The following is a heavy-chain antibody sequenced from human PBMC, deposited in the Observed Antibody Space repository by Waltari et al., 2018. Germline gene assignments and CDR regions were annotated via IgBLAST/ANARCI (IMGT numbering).Heavy chain of an antibody. CDR1: GFRFEDYA. V-gene: IGHV3-9*01. CDR2: ISWSSETV. Sequence: EMQLVESGVGWVQPGRSLTLSCEASGFRFEDYAMHWVRQPPGKGLEWVAGISWSSETVGYADSVKGRFSVSRDNAKNSLYLQMDSLRPEDAALYFCAKDLAEDYNGVAAYYGMDVWGQGTTVIVS. D-gene: IGHD2-8*01. J-gene: IGHJ6*02. CDR3: AKDLAEDYNGVAAYYGMDV.